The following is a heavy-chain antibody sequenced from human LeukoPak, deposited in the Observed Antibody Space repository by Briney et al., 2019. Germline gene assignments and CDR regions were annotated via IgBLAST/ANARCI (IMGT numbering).Heavy chain of an antibody. CDR2: ISGSGGST. CDR1: GFTFRSYA. D-gene: IGHD2-21*01. J-gene: IGHJ6*02. Sequence: GGSLRLSCAASGFTFRSYAMSWVRQAPGKGLEWVSAISGSGGSTYYADSVKGRFTISRDNSKNTLYLQMNSLRAEDTAVYYCAKGAGLYYYYGMDVWGQGTTVTVSS. V-gene: IGHV3-23*01. CDR3: AKGAGLYYYYGMDV.